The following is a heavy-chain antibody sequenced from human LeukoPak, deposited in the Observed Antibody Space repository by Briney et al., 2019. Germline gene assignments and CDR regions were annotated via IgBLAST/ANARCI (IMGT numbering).Heavy chain of an antibody. CDR3: ARHTGSLYDFWSGYIDY. CDR2: INPNSGGT. CDR1: GYIFTDYY. J-gene: IGHJ4*02. V-gene: IGHV1/OR15-1*04. Sequence: ASVKVSCKASGYIFTDYYMHWVRQAPGQELGWMGRINPNSGGTNYVQKFQGRVTMTTDTSTRTAYMELRSLRSDDTAVYYCARHTGSLYDFWSGYIDYWGQGTLVTVSS. D-gene: IGHD3-3*01.